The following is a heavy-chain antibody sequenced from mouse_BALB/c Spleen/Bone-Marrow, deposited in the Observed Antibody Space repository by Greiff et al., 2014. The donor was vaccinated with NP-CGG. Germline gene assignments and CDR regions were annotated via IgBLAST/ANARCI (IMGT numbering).Heavy chain of an antibody. V-gene: IGHV1-69*02. CDR2: IYPSDSYT. Sequence: QVQLQQSGAELVRPGASVKLSCKASGYTFTSYWINWVKQRPGQGLEWIGNIYPSDSYTNYNQKFKDKATLTVDKSSSTAYIQLSSPTSEDSAVYYCTTSFTTATAYWGQGTLVTVSA. J-gene: IGHJ3*01. CDR3: TTSFTTATAY. D-gene: IGHD1-2*01. CDR1: GYTFTSYW.